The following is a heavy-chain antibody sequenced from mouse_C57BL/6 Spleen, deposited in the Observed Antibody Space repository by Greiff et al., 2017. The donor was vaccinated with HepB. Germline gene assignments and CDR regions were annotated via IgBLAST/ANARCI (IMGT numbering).Heavy chain of an antibody. CDR1: GYSITSGYY. D-gene: IGHD1-1*01. Sequence: DVQLQESGPGLVKPSQSLSLTCSVTGYSITSGYYWNWIRQFPGNKLEWMGYISYDGSNNYNPSLKNRISITRDTSKNQFFLKLNSVTTEDTATYYCAYYGSFAMDYWGQGTSVTVSS. CDR2: ISYDGSN. CDR3: AYYGSFAMDY. J-gene: IGHJ4*01. V-gene: IGHV3-6*01.